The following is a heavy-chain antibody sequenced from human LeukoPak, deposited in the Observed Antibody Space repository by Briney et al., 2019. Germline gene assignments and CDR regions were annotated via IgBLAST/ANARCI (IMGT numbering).Heavy chain of an antibody. D-gene: IGHD6-19*01. CDR2: ISSSGSTI. J-gene: IGHJ4*02. V-gene: IGHV3-11*01. Sequence: GGSLRLSCAASRFTFCDYYMSWIPQAPGKGLEWVSYISSSGSTIYYADSVKGRFTISRDNAKNSLYLQMNSLRAEDTTVYYCARGICMRIRGWTSLVDWGQGTLVTVSS. CDR1: RFTFCDYY. CDR3: ARGICMRIRGWTSLVD.